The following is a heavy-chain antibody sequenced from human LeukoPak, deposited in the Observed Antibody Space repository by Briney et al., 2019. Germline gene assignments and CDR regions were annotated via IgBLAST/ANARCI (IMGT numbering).Heavy chain of an antibody. V-gene: IGHV3-23*01. Sequence: GGSLRLSCAASGFTFSSYAMSWVRQAPGKGLEWVSVISGSGGSTYYADSVKGRFTISRDNSKNTPYLQMNSLRAEDTAVYYCAKHTYYDILAGMDAFDIWGQGTMVTVSS. J-gene: IGHJ3*02. CDR2: ISGSGGST. CDR3: AKHTYYDILAGMDAFDI. CDR1: GFTFSSYA. D-gene: IGHD3-9*01.